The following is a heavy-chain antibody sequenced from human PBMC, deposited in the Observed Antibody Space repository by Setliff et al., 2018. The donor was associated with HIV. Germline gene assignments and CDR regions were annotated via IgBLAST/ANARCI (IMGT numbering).Heavy chain of an antibody. Sequence: SETLSLTCTVSGGSISTYFWSWVRQTPGKGLEWIGYIYYTGSTSYNPSFRSRVTISVDTSKNQFSLMLDSVTAADTAVYYCARGPTRFYFDYWGQGTLVTVSS. CDR3: ARGPTRFYFDY. CDR1: GGSISTYF. D-gene: IGHD1-1*01. V-gene: IGHV4-59*01. J-gene: IGHJ4*02. CDR2: IYYTGST.